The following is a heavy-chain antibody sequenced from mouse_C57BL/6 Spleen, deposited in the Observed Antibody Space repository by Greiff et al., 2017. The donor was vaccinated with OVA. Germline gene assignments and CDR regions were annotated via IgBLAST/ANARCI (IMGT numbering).Heavy chain of an antibody. CDR3: AIIYYDYDGDY. CDR2: ISSGSSTI. D-gene: IGHD2-4*01. Sequence: EVHLVESGGGLVKPGGSLKLSCAASGFTFSDYGMHWVRQAPEKGLEWVAYISSGSSTIYYADTVKGRFTISRDNAKNTLFLQMTSLRSEDTAMYYCAIIYYDYDGDYWGQGTSVTVSS. V-gene: IGHV5-17*01. CDR1: GFTFSDYG. J-gene: IGHJ4*01.